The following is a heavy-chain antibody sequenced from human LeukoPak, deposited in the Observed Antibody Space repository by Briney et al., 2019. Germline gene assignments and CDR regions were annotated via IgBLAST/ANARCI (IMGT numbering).Heavy chain of an antibody. J-gene: IGHJ3*02. D-gene: IGHD5-18*01. Sequence: SETLSLTCTVSGGSISSGSYYWSWIRQPAGKGLEWIGRIYTSGSTNYNPSLKSRVTISVGTSKNQFSLKLSSVTAADTAVYYCAREQLGAFDIWGQGTMVTVSS. CDR1: GGSISSGSYY. V-gene: IGHV4-61*02. CDR3: AREQLGAFDI. CDR2: IYTSGST.